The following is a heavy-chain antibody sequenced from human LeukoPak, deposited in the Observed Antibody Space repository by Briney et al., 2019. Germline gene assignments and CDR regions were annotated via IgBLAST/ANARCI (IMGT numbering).Heavy chain of an antibody. D-gene: IGHD3-22*01. Sequence: PGGSLRLSCAASGFTFSSYDMHWVRQATGKGLEWVSAIGTAGDTYYPGSVKGRFTISRENAKNSLYLQMNSLRAGDTAVYYCARGYYYDSSGYDPPLFDYWAREPWSPSPQ. CDR2: IGTAGDT. CDR1: GFTFSSYD. V-gene: IGHV3-13*04. J-gene: IGHJ4*02. CDR3: ARGYYYDSSGYDPPLFDY.